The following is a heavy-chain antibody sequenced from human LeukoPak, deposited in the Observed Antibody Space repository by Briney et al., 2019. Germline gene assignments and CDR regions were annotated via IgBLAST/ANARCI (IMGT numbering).Heavy chain of an antibody. J-gene: IGHJ2*01. CDR2: IYYSGNT. CDR1: GRSISSYY. Sequence: SETLSLTCTVSGRSISSYYWSWIRQPPGKGLEWIGYIYYSGNTNYNPSLKSRVSISIDTSKNQFSLQLSSVTAADTAVYYCARDRDSSGLRDFDLWGRGTLVTVSA. V-gene: IGHV4-59*01. CDR3: ARDRDSSGLRDFDL. D-gene: IGHD3-22*01.